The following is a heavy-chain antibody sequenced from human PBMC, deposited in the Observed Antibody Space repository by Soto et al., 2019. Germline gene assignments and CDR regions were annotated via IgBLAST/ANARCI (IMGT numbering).Heavy chain of an antibody. CDR2: IWYDGSNK. Sequence: GGSLRLSCAASGFTFSSYGMHWVRQAPGKGLEWVAVIWYDGSNKYYADSVKGRFTISRDNSKNTLYLQMNSLRADDTAVYYCARAMSNDFWSGYFDYWGQGTLVTVSS. D-gene: IGHD3-3*01. CDR1: GFTFSSYG. J-gene: IGHJ4*02. CDR3: ARAMSNDFWSGYFDY. V-gene: IGHV3-33*08.